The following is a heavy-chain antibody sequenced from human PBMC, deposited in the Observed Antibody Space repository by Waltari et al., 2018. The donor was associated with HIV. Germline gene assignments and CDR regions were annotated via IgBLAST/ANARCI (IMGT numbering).Heavy chain of an antibody. CDR1: GYTFTGYY. Sequence: QGLLVQSGTEMKKPGASVKVSCRASGYTFTGYYMHWLRQAPGQGLEWVGWINPNSGATNYAQKFQGRVTMTRDTSISTAYMDLSGLRSDDTAVYYCVRDQRWTVIFYYYKGMDVWGQGTTVTVSS. CDR2: INPNSGAT. V-gene: IGHV1-2*02. CDR3: VRDQRWTVIFYYYKGMDV. D-gene: IGHD3-10*01. J-gene: IGHJ6*02.